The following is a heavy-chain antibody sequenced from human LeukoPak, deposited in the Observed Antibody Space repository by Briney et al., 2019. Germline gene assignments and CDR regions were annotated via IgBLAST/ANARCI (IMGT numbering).Heavy chain of an antibody. D-gene: IGHD5-18*01. Sequence: SETLSLTCAVYGGSFSGYYWSWIRQPPGKGLEWIGEINHSGSTNYNPSLKSRVTISVDTPKNQFSLTLSSVTAADTAVYYCAREEYTAMVNFDYWGQGTLVTVSS. J-gene: IGHJ4*02. CDR2: INHSGST. CDR1: GGSFSGYY. V-gene: IGHV4-34*01. CDR3: AREEYTAMVNFDY.